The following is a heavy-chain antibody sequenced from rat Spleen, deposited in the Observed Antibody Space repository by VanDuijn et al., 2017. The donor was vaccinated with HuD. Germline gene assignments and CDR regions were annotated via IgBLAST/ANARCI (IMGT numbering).Heavy chain of an antibody. J-gene: IGHJ2*01. CDR1: GFTFSNYY. D-gene: IGHD1-12*01. Sequence: EVQLVESGGGLVQPGRSMKLSCAALGFTFSNYYMAWVRQAPTKGLEWVASISYEGSSTYYGDSVKGRFTISRDNAKSTLYLQMNSLRSEDTATYYCASQRTMIDWGQGVMVTVSS. V-gene: IGHV5-22*01. CDR2: ISYEGSST. CDR3: ASQRTMID.